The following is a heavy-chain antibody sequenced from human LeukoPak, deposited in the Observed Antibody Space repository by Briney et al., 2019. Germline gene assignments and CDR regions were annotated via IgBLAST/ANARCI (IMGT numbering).Heavy chain of an antibody. Sequence: ASVKVSCKASGDTLTGYYMHWVRQAPGQGLEWMGRINPNSGGTNYAQKFQGGVTMTRDTSISTAYMELSRLRSDDTAVYYCARDKERVAAVLWGQGTLVTVSS. D-gene: IGHD6-13*01. J-gene: IGHJ4*02. CDR3: ARDKERVAAVL. V-gene: IGHV1-2*06. CDR1: GDTLTGYY. CDR2: INPNSGGT.